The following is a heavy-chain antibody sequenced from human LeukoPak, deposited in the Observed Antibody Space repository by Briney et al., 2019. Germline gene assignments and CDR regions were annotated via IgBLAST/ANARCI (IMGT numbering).Heavy chain of an antibody. Sequence: GGSLRLSCAASGFTFSSYWMHWVRQAPGKGLVWVSRINSDGSSTSYADSVKGRFTISRDNAKNTLYPQMNSLRAEDTAVYYCARGYSGSYRLDYWGQGTLVTVSS. D-gene: IGHD1-26*01. CDR3: ARGYSGSYRLDY. CDR1: GFTFSSYW. J-gene: IGHJ4*02. CDR2: INSDGSST. V-gene: IGHV3-74*01.